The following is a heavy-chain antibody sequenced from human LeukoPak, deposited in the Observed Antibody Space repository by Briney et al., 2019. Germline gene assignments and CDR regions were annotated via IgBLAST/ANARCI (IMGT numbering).Heavy chain of an antibody. CDR3: ARGGDDSSGYYYYYYYYMDV. D-gene: IGHD3-22*01. CDR2: IYYSGST. CDR1: GGSISSYY. V-gene: IGHV4-59*01. Sequence: SETLSLTCTVSGGSISSYYWSWIRQPPGKGLEWIGYIYYSGSTNYNPSLKSRVTISVDTSKNQFSLKLSSVTAADTAVYYCARGGDDSSGYYYYYYYYMDVWGKGTTVTVSS. J-gene: IGHJ6*03.